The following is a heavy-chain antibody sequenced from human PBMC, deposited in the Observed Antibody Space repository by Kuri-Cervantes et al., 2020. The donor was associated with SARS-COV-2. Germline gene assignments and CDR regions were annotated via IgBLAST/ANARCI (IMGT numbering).Heavy chain of an antibody. D-gene: IGHD7-27*01. V-gene: IGHV3-7*01. Sequence: ETLSLTCAASGFTFSSYWMSWVRQAPGKGLEWVANIKQDGSEKYYVDSVKGRFTISRDNAKNSLYLQMNSLSAEDTAVYYCARDRELGTRGTNWFDPWGQGTLVTVSS. CDR3: ARDRELGTRGTNWFDP. J-gene: IGHJ5*02. CDR1: GFTFSSYW. CDR2: IKQDGSEK.